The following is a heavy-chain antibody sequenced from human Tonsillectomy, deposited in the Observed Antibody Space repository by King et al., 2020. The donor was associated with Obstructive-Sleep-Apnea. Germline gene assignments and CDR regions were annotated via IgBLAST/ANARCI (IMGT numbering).Heavy chain of an antibody. CDR3: ARDHDRERGIFDY. J-gene: IGHJ4*02. CDR1: GGSIGSGGFC. Sequence: VQLQESGPGLVTPSQTLSLTCTVSGGSIGSGGFCWSWIRQLPGRDLEWIGYIYNGETSYYNPSLESRVTISADTSKDQFSLKLTSVTAADTAVYYCARDHDRERGIFDYWGQGTLVTVSS. CDR2: IYNGETS. D-gene: IGHD3-10*02. V-gene: IGHV4-31*03.